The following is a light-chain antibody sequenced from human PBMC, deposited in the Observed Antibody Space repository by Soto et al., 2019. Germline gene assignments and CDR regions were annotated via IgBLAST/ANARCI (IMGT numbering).Light chain of an antibody. J-gene: IGKJ1*01. CDR1: QGISNY. V-gene: IGKV1-27*01. Sequence: IHLTQSPSSLSASIGDRVTITCRASQGISNYLAWYQQMPGKVPKLLVYGAYTLQPGAPSRFSGSGSGTDFTPTISSLHPEDFATSYCQHYNGAPITFGQGTKVEIK. CDR3: QHYNGAPIT. CDR2: GAY.